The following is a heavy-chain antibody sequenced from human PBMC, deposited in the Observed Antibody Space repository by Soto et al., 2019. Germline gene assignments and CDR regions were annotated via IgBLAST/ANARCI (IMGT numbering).Heavy chain of an antibody. CDR2: IYPDSGGT. CDR3: RVTGVSEVDY. V-gene: IGHV1-2*02. J-gene: IGHJ4*02. Sequence: QVQLVQSGAEVKKPGASVKVSCRTAGYTFSGFYIHWVRQAPGQGLESLGWIYPDSGGTDYAQKFQGRVTMTRDTSISTAYMELSRLRSDDTAVYYCRVTGVSEVDYWGQGTLVTVSS. CDR1: GYTFSGFY. D-gene: IGHD2-8*01.